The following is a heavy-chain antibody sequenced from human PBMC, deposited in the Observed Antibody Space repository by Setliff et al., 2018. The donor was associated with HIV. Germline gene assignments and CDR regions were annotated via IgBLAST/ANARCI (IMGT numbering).Heavy chain of an antibody. J-gene: IGHJ4*02. V-gene: IGHV3-48*03. Sequence: PGGSLRLSCAAAGFTFSTSEMNWVRQAPGKGLEWISYISSTGAIIYYADSVRGRLTISRDNAKNSVYLQMNSLRADDTALYYCAREFVALGNHFDKWGQGTLVTVS. CDR3: AREFVALGNHFDK. CDR1: GFTFSTSE. CDR2: ISSTGAII.